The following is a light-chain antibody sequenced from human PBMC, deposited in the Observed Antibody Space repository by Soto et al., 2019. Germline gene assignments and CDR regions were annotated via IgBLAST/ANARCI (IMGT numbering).Light chain of an antibody. J-gene: IGLJ1*01. Sequence: QSVLTQPPSASGSPGQAVTISCAGTINEVGGYNYVSWYHQHPGRVPQLMIYQGTKRPSGVPDRFSASKSDTTASLPISGLQAEDEGDYYCMSYAGGKRFVFGPGTKVTVL. CDR3: MSYAGGKRFV. CDR2: QGT. V-gene: IGLV2-8*01. CDR1: INEVGGYNY.